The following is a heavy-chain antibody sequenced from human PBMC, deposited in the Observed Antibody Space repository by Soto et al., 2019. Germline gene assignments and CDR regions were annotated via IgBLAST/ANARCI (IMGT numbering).Heavy chain of an antibody. D-gene: IGHD5-18*01. V-gene: IGHV4-59*01. CDR2: ISYSGTT. J-gene: IGHJ6*03. CDR3: AREGRDSFAYNFYYYMDV. CDR1: GGSISGYY. Sequence: QVQLQESGPGLVKPSETLSLTCTVSGGSISGYYWSWIRQPPGRGLEWIGYISYSGTTSYTPSLKSRATISVDTSNNQFSLRLTSVTAADTAVYYCAREGRDSFAYNFYYYMDVWGKGTTVAVSS.